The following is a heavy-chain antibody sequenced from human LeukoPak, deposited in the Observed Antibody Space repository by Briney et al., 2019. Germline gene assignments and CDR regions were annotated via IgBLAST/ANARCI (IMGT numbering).Heavy chain of an antibody. CDR2: IIPILGIS. CDR3: ARETVAGTVRAYDGMDV. Sequence: SVKVSCKASGATFSSYAISWVRQAPAPGLEWVGRIIPILGISNYAQKFQGRVTITAVKSTGTAYMELSSLRPEDTAVDYCARETVAGTVRAYDGMDVWGQGTTVTVSS. D-gene: IGHD6-19*01. J-gene: IGHJ6*02. CDR1: GATFSSYA. V-gene: IGHV1-69*04.